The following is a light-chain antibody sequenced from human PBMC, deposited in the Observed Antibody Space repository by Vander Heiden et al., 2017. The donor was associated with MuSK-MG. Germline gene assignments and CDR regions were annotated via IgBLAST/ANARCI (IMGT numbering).Light chain of an antibody. J-gene: IGKJ1*01. CDR1: QSISSW. CDR2: DAS. V-gene: IGKV1-5*01. Sequence: DIQLTQSPSTLSASVGDRVTITCRASQSISSWLAWYQQKPGQAPKLLIYDASSRESGVPARFSGSGSGTEFTLTISSLEPDDFATYYCQQDNRYPGTFGQGTKVEIK. CDR3: QQDNRYPGT.